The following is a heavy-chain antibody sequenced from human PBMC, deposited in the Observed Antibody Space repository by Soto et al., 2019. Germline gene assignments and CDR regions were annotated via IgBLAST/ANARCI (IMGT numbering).Heavy chain of an antibody. CDR1: GGSVSSGSYY. V-gene: IGHV4-61*01. CDR3: ARGGVASYYYYYYGMDV. CDR2: IYYSGST. D-gene: IGHD2-15*01. J-gene: IGHJ6*02. Sequence: SETLSLTCTVSGGSVSSGSYYWSCIRQPPGKGLEWIGYIYYSGSTNYNPSLKSRVTISVDTSKNQFSLKLSSVTAADTAVYYCARGGVASYYYYYYGMDVWGQGTTVTVSS.